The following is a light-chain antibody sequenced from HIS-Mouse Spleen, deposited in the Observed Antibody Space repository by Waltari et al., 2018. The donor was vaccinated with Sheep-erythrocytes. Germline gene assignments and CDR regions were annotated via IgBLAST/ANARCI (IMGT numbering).Light chain of an antibody. V-gene: IGLV2-11*01. CDR2: DVS. J-gene: IGLJ1*01. CDR1: SSDVGCYNY. Sequence: QSALTQPRSVSGSPGQSVTISCTGTSSDVGCYNYVSWYHQPPGKAPKLMIYDVSKRPSGVPDRFSGSKSGNTASLTISGLQAEDEADYYCCSYAGSYTYVFGTGTKVTVL. CDR3: CSYAGSYTYV.